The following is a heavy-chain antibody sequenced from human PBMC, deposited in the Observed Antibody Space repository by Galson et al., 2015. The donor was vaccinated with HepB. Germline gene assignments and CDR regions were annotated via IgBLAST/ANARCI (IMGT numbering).Heavy chain of an antibody. CDR3: AISHYYDSSGYPYYFDY. D-gene: IGHD3-22*01. V-gene: IGHV5-10-1*01. J-gene: IGHJ4*02. CDR2: IDPSDSYT. CDR1: GYSFTSYW. Sequence: QSGAEVKKPGESLRISCKGSGYSFTSYWISWVRQMPGKGLEWMGRIDPSDSYTNYSPSFQGHVTISADKSISTAYLQWSSLKASDTAMYYCAISHYYDSSGYPYYFDYWGQGTLVTVSS.